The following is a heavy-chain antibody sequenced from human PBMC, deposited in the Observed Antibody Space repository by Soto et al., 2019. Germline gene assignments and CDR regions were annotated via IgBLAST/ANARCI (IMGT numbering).Heavy chain of an antibody. V-gene: IGHV4-4*07. CDR3: ARVLGRAFTTHDDFNI. Sequence: SQTLSLTCTVSGGSISSYYWSWIRQPAGKGLEWIGRIYTSGSTNYNHSLKSRVTMSVDTSKNQFSLRLSSVTAADTAVYYCARVLGRAFTTHDDFNIWGQGTMGTVAS. D-gene: IGHD3-22*01. J-gene: IGHJ3*02. CDR1: GGSISSYY. CDR2: IYTSGST.